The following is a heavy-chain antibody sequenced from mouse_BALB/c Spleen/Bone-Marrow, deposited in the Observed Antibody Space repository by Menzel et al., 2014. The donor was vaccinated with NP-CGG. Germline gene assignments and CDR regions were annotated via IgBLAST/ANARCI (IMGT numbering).Heavy chain of an antibody. CDR3: ARNWDYFDY. V-gene: IGHV1-69*02. CDR2: IDPSDSET. CDR1: GYTFPSSW. Sequence: QVQLQQSEAELVKPGAPVKLSCKASGYTFPSSWMHWVKQRPGRGLELIGRIDPSDSETHYNQKFKDKATLTVDKSSSTAYIQRSSLTSEDSAVYDCARNWDYFDYWGQGTTRT. D-gene: IGHD4-1*01. J-gene: IGHJ2*01.